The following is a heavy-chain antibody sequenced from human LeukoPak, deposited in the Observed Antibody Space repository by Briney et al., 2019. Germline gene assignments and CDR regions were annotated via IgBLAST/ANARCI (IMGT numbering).Heavy chain of an antibody. D-gene: IGHD6-6*01. V-gene: IGHV1-2*02. CDR2: INPNSGGT. Sequence: GASVKVSCKASGYTFTGYYMHWVRQAPGQGLEWMGWINPNSGGTNYAQKFQGRVTMTRDTSISTAYMELTRLRSDDTAVYYCARSPLGYSSSSVPIDYWGQGTLVTVSS. CDR1: GYTFTGYY. CDR3: ARSPLGYSSSSVPIDY. J-gene: IGHJ4*02.